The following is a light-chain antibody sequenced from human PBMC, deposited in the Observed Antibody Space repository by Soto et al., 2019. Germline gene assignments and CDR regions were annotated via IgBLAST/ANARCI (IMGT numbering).Light chain of an antibody. CDR2: GAS. Sequence: EIVMTQSPATLSVSPGERATLSCRASQSVSSNLAWYQQKPGQAPRLLIYGASTRATGIPARFSGSGSGTEFTLTFNSLQSEDFAVYYCQQYNNWPRTFGQGTKVEIK. J-gene: IGKJ1*01. V-gene: IGKV3-15*01. CDR1: QSVSSN. CDR3: QQYNNWPRT.